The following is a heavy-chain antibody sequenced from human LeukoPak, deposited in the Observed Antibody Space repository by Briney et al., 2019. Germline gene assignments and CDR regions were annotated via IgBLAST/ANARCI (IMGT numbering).Heavy chain of an antibody. CDR2: ISYKGST. D-gene: IGHD3-16*02. J-gene: IGHJ5*02. V-gene: IGHV4-61*01. Sequence: SETLSLTCTVSGGSVSSGSYYWSWIRQPPGKGLEWIGYISYKGSTNYNPSLKSRVTISVDTSKNQFSLKLSSVTAADTAVYYCARKYDYIWGSYRYVWFDPWGQGTLVTVSS. CDR3: ARKYDYIWGSYRYVWFDP. CDR1: GGSVSSGSYY.